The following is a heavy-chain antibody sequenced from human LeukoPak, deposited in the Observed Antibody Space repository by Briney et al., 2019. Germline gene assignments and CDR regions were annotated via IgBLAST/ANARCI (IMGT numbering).Heavy chain of an antibody. Sequence: GGSLRLSCAASGFSFSVTWMSWVRQAPGKGLEWVANIKQDGSEKYYVDSVKGRFIISRDNAKNSLYLQMNSLRAEDAAVYYCAREGRGGSHYYDSSGYYYGLRYCFDCWGQGTLVTVSS. CDR2: IKQDGSEK. D-gene: IGHD3-22*01. V-gene: IGHV3-7*01. CDR3: AREGRGGSHYYDSSGYYYGLRYCFDC. CDR1: GFSFSVTW. J-gene: IGHJ4*02.